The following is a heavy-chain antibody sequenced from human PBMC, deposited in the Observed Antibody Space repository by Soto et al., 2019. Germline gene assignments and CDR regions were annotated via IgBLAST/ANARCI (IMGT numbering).Heavy chain of an antibody. J-gene: IGHJ4*02. Sequence: ARSLRLCCAASVFTFSSYAMSWFRQAPGKGLEWVSAISGSGGSTYYADSVKGRFTISRDNSKNTLYLQMNSLRAEDTAVYYCAKGSDYYDSSGYYLSDYWGQGTLVTVSS. CDR2: ISGSGGST. V-gene: IGHV3-23*01. D-gene: IGHD3-22*01. CDR1: VFTFSSYA. CDR3: AKGSDYYDSSGYYLSDY.